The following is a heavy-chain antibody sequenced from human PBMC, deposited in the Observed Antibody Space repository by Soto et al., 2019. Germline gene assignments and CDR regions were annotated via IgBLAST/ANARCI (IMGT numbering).Heavy chain of an antibody. Sequence: GGSLRLSCSASGFTLSSYAMSWVRQAPGKGLEWVSSISAGGDMTYNSDSVKGRFTISRDNSNNALFLQMHNLRIEDTALYYCARGDRGGSGSPASYYSGWDVWGQGATVTVSS. CDR3: ARGDRGGSGSPASYYSGWDV. J-gene: IGHJ6*02. CDR1: GFTLSSYA. V-gene: IGHV3-23*01. D-gene: IGHD3-10*01. CDR2: ISAGGDMT.